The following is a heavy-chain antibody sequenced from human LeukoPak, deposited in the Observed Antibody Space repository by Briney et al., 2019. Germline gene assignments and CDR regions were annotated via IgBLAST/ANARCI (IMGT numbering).Heavy chain of an antibody. CDR1: GYTFTDYY. Sequence: ASVKVSCKASGYTFTDYYMHWVRQAPGQGLEWMGWINPNSGGTNYAQKLQGRVTMTRDTSISTAYMELSRLRSDDTAVYYCARATSVVVPAADHYYYGPDVWGQGTTVTVSS. CDR2: INPNSGGT. V-gene: IGHV1-2*02. CDR3: ARATSVVVPAADHYYYGPDV. J-gene: IGHJ6*02. D-gene: IGHD2-2*01.